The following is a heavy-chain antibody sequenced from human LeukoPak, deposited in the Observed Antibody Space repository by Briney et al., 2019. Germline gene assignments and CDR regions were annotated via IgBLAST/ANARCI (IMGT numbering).Heavy chain of an antibody. V-gene: IGHV3-74*01. CDR3: VRAADYGDYGGFDY. CDR1: EFTFSRYW. CDR2: IISDGSYT. D-gene: IGHD4-17*01. Sequence: GGSLRLSCAASEFTFSRYWMHWVRQAPGKGPVWVARIISDGSYTNYADSVKGRFTISRDNAKNTLYLQMHSLRAEDTAVYYCVRAADYGDYGGFDYWGQGTLVTVSS. J-gene: IGHJ4*02.